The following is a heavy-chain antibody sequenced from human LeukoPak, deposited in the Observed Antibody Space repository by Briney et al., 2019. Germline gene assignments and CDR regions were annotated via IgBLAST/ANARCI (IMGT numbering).Heavy chain of an antibody. V-gene: IGHV3-48*03. CDR3: AREYCSSTSCYAFDY. D-gene: IGHD2-2*01. CDR2: ISSSGSTI. J-gene: IGHJ4*02. Sequence: PGGSLRLSCAASGFTFSSYEMNWVRQAPGKGLEWVSYISSSGSTIYYADSVKGRFTISRDNAKNSLYPQMNSLRAEDTAVYYCAREYCSSTSCYAFDYWGQGTLVTVSS. CDR1: GFTFSSYE.